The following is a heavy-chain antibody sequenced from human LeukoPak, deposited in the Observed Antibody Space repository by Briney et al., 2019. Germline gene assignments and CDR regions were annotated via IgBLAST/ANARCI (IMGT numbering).Heavy chain of an antibody. CDR3: ARTAKYYYGSETYYFVDY. Sequence: SETLSLTCTVSGGSISRYYWSWIRQPPGKGLEWIGYISYTGSTTYNSSLKSRVTISLDTSQNQFSLKLTSVTPADTAVYYCARTAKYYYGSETYYFVDYWGQGTLVTVSS. CDR1: GGSISRYY. D-gene: IGHD3-10*01. V-gene: IGHV4-59*01. J-gene: IGHJ4*02. CDR2: ISYTGST.